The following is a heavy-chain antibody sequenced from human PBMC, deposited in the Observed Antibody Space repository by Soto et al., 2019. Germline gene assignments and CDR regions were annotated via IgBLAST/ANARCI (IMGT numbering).Heavy chain of an antibody. CDR1: GFTVSSNY. J-gene: IGHJ2*01. CDR2: IYSGGST. V-gene: IGHV3-66*01. CDR3: AREVPELAQVWYFDL. Sequence: QPGGSLRLSCAASGFTVSSNYMSWVRQAPGKGLEWVSVIYSGGSTYYADSVKGRFTISRDNSKNTLYLQMNSLRAEDTAVYYCAREVPELAQVWYFDLWGRGTLVTVSS. D-gene: IGHD1-26*01.